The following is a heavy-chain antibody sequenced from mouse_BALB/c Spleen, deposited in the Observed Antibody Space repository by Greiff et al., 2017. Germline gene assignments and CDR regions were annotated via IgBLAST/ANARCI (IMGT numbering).Heavy chain of an antibody. D-gene: IGHD2-14*01. J-gene: IGHJ4*01. CDR1: GDSITSGY. V-gene: IGHV3-8*02. Sequence: EVQLQQSGPSLVKPSQTLSLTCSVTGDSITSGYWNWIRKFPGNKLEYMGYISYSGSTYYNPSLKSRISITRDTSKNQYYLQLNSVTTEDTATYYCARYLYRYDDYYAMDYWGQGTSVTVSS. CDR3: ARYLYRYDDYYAMDY. CDR2: ISYSGST.